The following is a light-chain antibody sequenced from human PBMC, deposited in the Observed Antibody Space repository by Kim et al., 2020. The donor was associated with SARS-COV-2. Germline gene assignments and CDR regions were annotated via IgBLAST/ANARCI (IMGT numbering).Light chain of an antibody. CDR2: RNN. Sequence: TPTPPSTGNSNSVGNQGAVWLQQHQGHPPKLLSFRNNNRPSEISERLSASRSGNTASLTITGLQPEDEADYYCSSWDTGLTAWVFSGGTQLTVL. CDR3: SSWDTGLTAWV. V-gene: IGLV10-54*01. CDR1: SNSVGNQG. J-gene: IGLJ3*02.